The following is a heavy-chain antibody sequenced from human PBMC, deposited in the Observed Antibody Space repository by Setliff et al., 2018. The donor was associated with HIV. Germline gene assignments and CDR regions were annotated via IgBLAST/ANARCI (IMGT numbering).Heavy chain of an antibody. Sequence: ASVKVSCKVSGYSLSELSIHWVRQAPGKGPEWMGGPDPEDGETSYAPQFRGRFTMTEDTSRDTAYMELSSLSPEDTAVYYCARGWEGGMDYWGQGTLVTVSS. CDR2: PDPEDGET. J-gene: IGHJ4*02. V-gene: IGHV1-24*01. CDR1: GYSLSELS. CDR3: ARGWEGGMDY. D-gene: IGHD1-26*01.